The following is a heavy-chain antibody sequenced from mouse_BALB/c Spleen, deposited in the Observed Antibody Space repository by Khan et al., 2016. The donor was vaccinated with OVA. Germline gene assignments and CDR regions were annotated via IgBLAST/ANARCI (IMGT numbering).Heavy chain of an antibody. D-gene: IGHD1-1*01. CDR1: GYTFINYW. J-gene: IGHJ2*01. CDR3: TRRGLRWDFDY. CDR2: INPSTAYT. V-gene: IGHV1-7*01. Sequence: QIQLVQSGAELAKPGASVKMSCKASGYTFINYWILWVKQRPGQGLEWIGYINPSTAYTEYNQNFKDKATLTADKSSRTAYMQLSSLTSEASAVYYCTRRGLRWDFDYWGQGTTLTVSS.